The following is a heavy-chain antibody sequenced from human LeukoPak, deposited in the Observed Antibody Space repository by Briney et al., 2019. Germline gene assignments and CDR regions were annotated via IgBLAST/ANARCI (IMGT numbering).Heavy chain of an antibody. CDR3: VNAVRYSADY. CDR1: GFTFSTHT. CDR2: ISSKGGGT. D-gene: IGHD6-13*01. J-gene: IGHJ4*02. V-gene: IGHV3-64D*08. Sequence: GGSLRLSCSASGFTFSTHTMHWVRQAPGKGLEYVSGISSKGGGTYYADSVKGRFTISRDNSKNTLYLHMSSLRPEDTAVYYFVNAVRYSADYWGQGTLVTVSS.